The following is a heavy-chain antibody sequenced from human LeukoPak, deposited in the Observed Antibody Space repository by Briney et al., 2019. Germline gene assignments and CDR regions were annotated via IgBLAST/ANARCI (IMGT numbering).Heavy chain of an antibody. D-gene: IGHD3-3*01. CDR3: ARAGYYDFWSGYYPFSMDV. Sequence: GGSLRLSCAASGFTFSSYGMHWVRQAPGKGLEWVAVIWYDGSNKYYADSVKGRFTISRDNAKNSLYLQMNNLRAEDTAVYYCARAGYYDFWSGYYPFSMDVWGQGTTVTVSS. J-gene: IGHJ6*02. CDR1: GFTFSSYG. V-gene: IGHV3-33*01. CDR2: IWYDGSNK.